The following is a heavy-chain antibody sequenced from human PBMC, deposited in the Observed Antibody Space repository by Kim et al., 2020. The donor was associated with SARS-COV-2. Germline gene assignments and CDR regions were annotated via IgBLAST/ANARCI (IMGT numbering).Heavy chain of an antibody. V-gene: IGHV1-18*01. CDR2: ISAYNGNT. CDR3: ARDPKTTVVKGPLGNPPIRFDP. J-gene: IGHJ5*02. Sequence: ASVKVSCKASGYTFTSYGISWVRQAPGQGLEWMGWISAYNGNTNYAQKLQGRVTMTTDTSTSTAYMELRSLRSDDTAVYYCARDPKTTVVKGPLGNPPIRFDPWGQGTMVTDAS. D-gene: IGHD4-17*01. CDR1: GYTFTSYG.